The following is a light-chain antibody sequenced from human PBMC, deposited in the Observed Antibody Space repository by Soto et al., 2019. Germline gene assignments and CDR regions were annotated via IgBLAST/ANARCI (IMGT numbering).Light chain of an antibody. CDR2: KAS. J-gene: IGKJ4*01. CDR1: QTISSW. CDR3: QQYNSYSLIT. Sequence: DIQMTQSPSTLSASVGDRVTITCRASQTISSWLAWYQQKPGKAPKLLIYKASSLERGVPSRFSGSGSGTEFTLTISSVQPDDFATYYCQQYNSYSLITFGGVTKVEIK. V-gene: IGKV1-5*03.